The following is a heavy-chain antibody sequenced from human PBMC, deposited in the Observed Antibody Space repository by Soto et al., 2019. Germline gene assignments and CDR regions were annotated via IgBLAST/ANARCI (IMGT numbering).Heavy chain of an antibody. CDR1: GGSISSYY. CDR2: IYYSGST. D-gene: IGHD3-10*01. J-gene: IGHJ6*03. Sequence: PSETLSLTCTVSGGSISSYYWSWIRQPPGKGLEWIGYIYYSGSTNYNPSLKSRVAISVDTSKNQFSLKLSSVTAADTAVYYCARHLRSSGSGRDYYYMDVWGKGTTVTVSS. CDR3: ARHLRSSGSGRDYYYMDV. V-gene: IGHV4-59*08.